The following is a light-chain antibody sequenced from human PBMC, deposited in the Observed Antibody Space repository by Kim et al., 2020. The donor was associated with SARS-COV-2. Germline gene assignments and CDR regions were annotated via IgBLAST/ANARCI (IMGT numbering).Light chain of an antibody. CDR2: EVN. CDR1: SNDIGADIY. V-gene: IGLV2-8*01. Sequence: QSVLTQPPSASGSPGQSVTISCTGTSNDIGADIYVAWYQQHPGKVPKLIIYEVNNRPSGVPDRFSGSKSGNTASLTVSGLQSEDEAYYYCISYSFMKLFGGGTQLTVL. J-gene: IGLJ3*02. CDR3: ISYSFMKL.